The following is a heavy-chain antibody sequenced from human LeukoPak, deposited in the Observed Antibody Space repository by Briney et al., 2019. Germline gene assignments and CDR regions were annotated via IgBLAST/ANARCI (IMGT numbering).Heavy chain of an antibody. D-gene: IGHD2-2*01. CDR2: IQTNRNEK. CDR1: GFTFSDYT. V-gene: IGHV3-30*02. Sequence: GGSLTLSCAVSGFTFSDYTMKWVRQAPGKGLVWWASIQTNRNEKYSSDSLKGRFTISRDNSKNTLYLQMNTVRPEDTAVFYCARGVTSWPQGPYHFDYWGQGILITVSS. J-gene: IGHJ4*02. CDR3: ARGVTSWPQGPYHFDY.